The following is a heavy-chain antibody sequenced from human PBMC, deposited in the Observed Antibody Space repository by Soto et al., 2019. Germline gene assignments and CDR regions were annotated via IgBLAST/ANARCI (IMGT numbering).Heavy chain of an antibody. CDR2: IITIFGTA. CDR1: GGTFSSYA. V-gene: IGHV1-69*13. D-gene: IGHD6-13*01. J-gene: IGHJ4*02. Sequence: SVKVSCKASGGTFSSYAISWVRQAPGQGLEWMGGIITIFGTANYAQKFQGRVTITADESTSTAYMELSSLRSEDTAVYYCARVGAAAGIGGGHYFDYWGQGTLVTVSS. CDR3: ARVGAAAGIGGGHYFDY.